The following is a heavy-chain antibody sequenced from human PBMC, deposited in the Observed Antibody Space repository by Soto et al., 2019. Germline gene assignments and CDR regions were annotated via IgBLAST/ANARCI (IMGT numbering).Heavy chain of an antibody. CDR1: GFSLSNARMG. CDR2: IFSNDEK. V-gene: IGHV2-26*01. CDR3: ARVDSSGYIYYFDY. J-gene: IGHJ4*02. D-gene: IGHD3-22*01. Sequence: QVTLKESGPVLVKPTETLTLTCTVSGFSLSNARMGVSWIHQPPGKALEWLAHIFSNDEKSYSTSLKSRLTISKDTSKSQVVLTMTNMDPVDTATYYCARVDSSGYIYYFDYWGQGTLVTVSS.